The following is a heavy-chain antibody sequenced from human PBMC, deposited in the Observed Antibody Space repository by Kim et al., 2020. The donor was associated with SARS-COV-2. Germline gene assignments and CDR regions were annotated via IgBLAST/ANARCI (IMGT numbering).Heavy chain of an antibody. CDR1: GYSFTTYW. J-gene: IGHJ6*01. D-gene: IGHD4-17*01. CDR2: IYPGDSDT. CDR3: ARHPPSGDPRGGYYAMDV. V-gene: IGHV5-51*01. Sequence: GESLKISCKGSGYSFTTYWIGWVRQMPGKGLEWMGIIYPGDSDTRYSPSFQGQVTISADKSIRTAYLQWSSLKASDTAMYYCARHPPSGDPRGGYYAMDVWGQGTTVTVSS.